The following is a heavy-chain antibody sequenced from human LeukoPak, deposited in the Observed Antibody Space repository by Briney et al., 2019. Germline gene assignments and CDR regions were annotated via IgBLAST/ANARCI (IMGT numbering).Heavy chain of an antibody. J-gene: IGHJ4*02. CDR1: GGTFSSYT. CDR3: ATLRGYYYDSSGYYPPFDY. Sequence: SVKVSCKASGGTFSSYTISWVRQAPGQGLEWMGRIIPILGVANYAQKFQGRVTITADKSTSTAYMELSSLRSEDTAVYYCATLRGYYYDSSGYYPPFDYWGQGTLVTVSS. V-gene: IGHV1-69*02. CDR2: IIPILGVA. D-gene: IGHD3-22*01.